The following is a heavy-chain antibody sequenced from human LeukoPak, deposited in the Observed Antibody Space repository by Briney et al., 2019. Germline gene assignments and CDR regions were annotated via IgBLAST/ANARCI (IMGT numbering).Heavy chain of an antibody. J-gene: IGHJ4*02. CDR1: GGSISSYY. Sequence: SETLSLTCTVSGGSISSYYWSWIRQPPGKGLEWIGYIYYSGSTNYNPSLKSRVTISVDTSKNQFPLKLSSVTAADTAVYYCARAPTSRTLDYWGQGTLVTVS. CDR2: IYYSGST. D-gene: IGHD1-1*01. V-gene: IGHV4-59*01. CDR3: ARAPTSRTLDY.